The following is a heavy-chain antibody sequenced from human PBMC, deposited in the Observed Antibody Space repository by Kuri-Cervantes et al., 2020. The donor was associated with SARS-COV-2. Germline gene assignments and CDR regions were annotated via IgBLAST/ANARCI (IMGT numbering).Heavy chain of an antibody. V-gene: IGHV4-39*01. CDR2: IYESGNT. CDR3: ARHYAFDRFHS. Sequence: LRPSCTVPGASISSATYCWGWIRQSPGKGLEGLASIYESGNTYYSSSLKSRLSLSVDTSKNQFSPKLTSVTAADTDIYYCARHYAFDRFHSWGQGTQVTVSS. D-gene: IGHD3-3*02. J-gene: IGHJ5*02. CDR1: GASISSATYC.